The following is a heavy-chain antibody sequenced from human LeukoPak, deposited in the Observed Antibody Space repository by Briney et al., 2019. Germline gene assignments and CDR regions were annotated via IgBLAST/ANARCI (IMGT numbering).Heavy chain of an antibody. J-gene: IGHJ4*02. CDR1: GGSISSYY. V-gene: IGHV4-59*01. CDR2: IYYSGST. D-gene: IGHD3-16*01. CDR3: ARTHDSPGHFDF. Sequence: SETLSLTCTVSGGSISSYYWSWIRQPPGKGLEWIGYIYYSGSTNYNPSLKSRVTISVDTSKNQFSLKLSSVTAADTAIYYCARTHDSPGHFDFWGQGTLVTVSS.